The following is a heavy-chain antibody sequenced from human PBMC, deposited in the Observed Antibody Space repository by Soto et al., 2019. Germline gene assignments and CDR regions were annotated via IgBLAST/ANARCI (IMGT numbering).Heavy chain of an antibody. CDR1: GFTFSSYW. CDR2: IKQDGSEK. Sequence: EVQLVESGGGLVQPGGSLRLSCAASGFTFSSYWMSWVRQAPGKGLEWVANIKQDGSEKYYVDSVKGRFTISRDNAKNSLDLQMNSLRAEDTAVYYCATSRPQSTIYGDYGFFDYWGQGTLVTVSS. D-gene: IGHD4-17*01. V-gene: IGHV3-7*05. J-gene: IGHJ4*02. CDR3: ATSRPQSTIYGDYGFFDY.